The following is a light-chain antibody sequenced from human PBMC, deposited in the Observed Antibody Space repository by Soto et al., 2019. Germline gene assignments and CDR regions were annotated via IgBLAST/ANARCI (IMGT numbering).Light chain of an antibody. Sequence: QLVLTQSPSASASLGASVKLTCTLSTGHSSYAIAWHQQQPEKGPRYLMKLNSDGSHSKGDGIPDRFSGSTSGAERYLTISSLQSGDEADYYCQTWDTGIWVFGGGTQLTVL. CDR1: TGHSSYA. CDR2: LNSDGSH. CDR3: QTWDTGIWV. V-gene: IGLV4-69*02. J-gene: IGLJ3*02.